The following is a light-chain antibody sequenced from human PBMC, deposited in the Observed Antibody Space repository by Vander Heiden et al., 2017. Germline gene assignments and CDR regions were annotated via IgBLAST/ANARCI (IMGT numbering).Light chain of an antibody. CDR1: QSVSSY. Sequence: EIFFTLSPATLSLSPGERATLSCRASQSVSSYLAWYQQKPGQAPRLLIYDASNRATGIPARFSGSGSGTDFTLTISSLEPEDFAVYYCQQRSNWPLFTFGPGTKVDIK. J-gene: IGKJ3*01. CDR2: DAS. V-gene: IGKV3-11*01. CDR3: QQRSNWPLFT.